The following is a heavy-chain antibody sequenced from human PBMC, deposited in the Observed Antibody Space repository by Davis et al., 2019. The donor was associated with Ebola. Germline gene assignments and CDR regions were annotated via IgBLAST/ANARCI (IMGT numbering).Heavy chain of an antibody. CDR3: ARGDGYNYWDY. V-gene: IGHV3-23*01. Sequence: GGSLRLSCAASGFTSSAYTMDWVRQAPGKGLEWVSSISGSGGRTFYTDSVKGRFTISRDNSKNTLYLQMNSLRAEDTAVYYCARGDGYNYWDYWGQGTLVTVSS. CDR2: ISGSGGRT. D-gene: IGHD5-24*01. J-gene: IGHJ4*02. CDR1: GFTSSAYT.